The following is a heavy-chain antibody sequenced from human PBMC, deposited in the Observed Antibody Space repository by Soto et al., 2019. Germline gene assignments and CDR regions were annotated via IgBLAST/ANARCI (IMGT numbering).Heavy chain of an antibody. J-gene: IGHJ4*02. CDR1: GYTFTSYY. Sequence: ASVKVSCKASGYTFTSYYMHWVRQAPGQGLEWMGIINPSGGSTSYAQKFQGRVTMTRDTSTSTVYMELSSLRSEDTAVYYCARTPDLSSIAAFGAFDYWGQGTLVTVSS. D-gene: IGHD6-6*01. CDR2: INPSGGST. V-gene: IGHV1-46*03. CDR3: ARTPDLSSIAAFGAFDY.